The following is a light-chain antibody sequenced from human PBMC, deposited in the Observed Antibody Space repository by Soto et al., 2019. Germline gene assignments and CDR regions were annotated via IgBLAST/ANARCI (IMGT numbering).Light chain of an antibody. J-gene: IGLJ2*01. CDR3: SSYTSSSTLAV. CDR2: DVS. Sequence: QSALTQRASVSGSPGQSITISCTGTSSDGGGYNYVSWYQQHPGKAPKLMIYDVSNRPSGVSNRFSGSKSGNTASLTISGLQAEDEADYYCSSYTSSSTLAVFGGGTKLTVL. CDR1: SSDGGGYNY. V-gene: IGLV2-14*01.